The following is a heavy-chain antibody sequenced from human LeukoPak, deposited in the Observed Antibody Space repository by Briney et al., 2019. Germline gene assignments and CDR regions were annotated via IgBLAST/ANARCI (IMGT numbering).Heavy chain of an antibody. Sequence: PSETLSLTCTVSGGSISSSSYYWGWIRQPPGKGLEWIGGIYYSGSTYYNPSLKSRVTISVDTSKNQFSLKLSSVTAADTAVYYCASYNDILTGYSSEGYFDYWGQGTLVTVSS. J-gene: IGHJ4*02. D-gene: IGHD3-9*01. CDR3: ASYNDILTGYSSEGYFDY. CDR2: IYYSGST. CDR1: GGSISSSSYY. V-gene: IGHV4-39*01.